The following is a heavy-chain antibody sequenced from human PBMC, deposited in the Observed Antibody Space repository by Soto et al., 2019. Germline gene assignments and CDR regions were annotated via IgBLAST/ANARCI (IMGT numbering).Heavy chain of an antibody. CDR2: ISRSGDKT. D-gene: IGHD4-17*01. CDR3: ARGDYRGTLFSFDN. J-gene: IGHJ3*02. V-gene: IGHV3-23*01. Sequence: AQLLESGGGLVQPGGSLRLSCAASGFTFSIYAMSWVRQAPGKGLEWVSAISRSGDKTYYADFVKGRFSISRDESKNTLYLQMDSLRVEETATYYCARGDYRGTLFSFDNWGLGTIVTVAP. CDR1: GFTFSIYA.